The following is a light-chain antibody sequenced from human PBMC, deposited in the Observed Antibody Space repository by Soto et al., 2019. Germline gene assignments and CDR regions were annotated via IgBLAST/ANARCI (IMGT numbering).Light chain of an antibody. V-gene: IGKV3-20*01. J-gene: IGKJ2*01. CDR1: QSVSSNY. Sequence: IVLTQSPGTLSLSPGEGATLSCRASQSVSSNYLAWYQQKPGQAPRLLIFGASNRASDIPDRFSGSGSGTDFTLTISRLEPEDFGVYYCQQYGNSPPYTFGQGTKVDIK. CDR2: GAS. CDR3: QQYGNSPPYT.